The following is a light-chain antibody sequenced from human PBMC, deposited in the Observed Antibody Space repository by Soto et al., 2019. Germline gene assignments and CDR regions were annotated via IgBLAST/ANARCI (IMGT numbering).Light chain of an antibody. V-gene: IGKV1-5*03. CDR2: EAS. CDR1: QSINW. Sequence: DIQLAQSPSTLSASVGDRITITCRATQSINWLAWYQQKPGKAPKLLIFEASRLESGVPSRCSGSGSVTEFALPISRLQCDDFGTYYGQHFVAYSPMSTFVQGTQV. J-gene: IGKJ1*01. CDR3: QHFVAYSPMST.